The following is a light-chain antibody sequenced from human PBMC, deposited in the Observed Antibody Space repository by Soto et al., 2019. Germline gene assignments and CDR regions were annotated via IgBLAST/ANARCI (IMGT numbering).Light chain of an antibody. V-gene: IGKV3-11*01. J-gene: IGKJ1*01. CDR3: QQRADWPLT. CDR2: DTS. Sequence: EIVLTQSPATVSLSPGDRATLSCRASQSVSSYVAWYQQKPGQAPRLLIYDTSNRATGIPARFSGSGSGTDFPLTISSLELEDFAVYYCQQRADWPLTFGQGTRVELK. CDR1: QSVSSY.